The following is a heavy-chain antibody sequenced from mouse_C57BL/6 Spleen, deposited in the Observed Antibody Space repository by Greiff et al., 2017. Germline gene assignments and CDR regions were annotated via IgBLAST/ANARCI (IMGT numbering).Heavy chain of an antibody. V-gene: IGHV1-54*01. J-gene: IGHJ2*01. D-gene: IGHD3-3*01. CDR3: ARNRAFDD. CDR2: INPGSGGT. Sequence: VQLQQSGAELVRPGTSVKVSCKASGYAFTNYLIEWVKQRPGQGLEWIGVINPGSGGTNYNEKFKGKATLTADKSSSTAYLQLSSLTSEDSAVYFCARNRAFDDWGQGTTLTVSS. CDR1: GYAFTNYL.